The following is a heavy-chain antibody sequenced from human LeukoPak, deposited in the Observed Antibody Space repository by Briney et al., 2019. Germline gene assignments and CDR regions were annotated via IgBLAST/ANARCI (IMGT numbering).Heavy chain of an antibody. CDR3: ARAQLGFSTNWFDP. J-gene: IGHJ5*02. Sequence: PSQTLSLTCTVSGGSISSGDYYWSWIRQPPGKGLEWIGYIYYSGSTYYNPSLKSRVTISVDTSKNQFSLKLSSVTAADTAVYYCARAQLGFSTNWFDPWGQGTLVTVSS. CDR1: GGSISSGDYY. CDR2: IYYSGST. V-gene: IGHV4-30-4*08. D-gene: IGHD7-27*01.